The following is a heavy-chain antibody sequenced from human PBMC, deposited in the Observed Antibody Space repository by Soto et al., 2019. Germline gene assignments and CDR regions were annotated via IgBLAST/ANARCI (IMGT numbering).Heavy chain of an antibody. CDR2: IKQDGSEK. J-gene: IGHJ4*02. V-gene: IGHV3-7*01. D-gene: IGHD6-19*01. CDR3: ARDEREISGQYYYY. CDR1: GFTFSSYW. Sequence: EVQLVESGGGLVQPGGSLRLSCAASGFTFSSYWMSWVRQAPGKGLEWVANIKQDGSEKYYVDSVKGRFTISRDNAKNSLYLQMNSLRAEDTAVYYCARDEREISGQYYYYWGQGTLVTVSS.